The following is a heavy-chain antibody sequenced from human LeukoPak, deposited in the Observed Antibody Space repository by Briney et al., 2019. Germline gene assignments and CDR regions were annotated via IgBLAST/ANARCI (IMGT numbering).Heavy chain of an antibody. V-gene: IGHV4-59*01. CDR2: IYYSGTT. CDR1: GGSISSYY. Sequence: SETLSLTCTVSGGSISSYYWNWIRQPPGKGLEWIGYIYYSGTTNYNPSLKSRVSMSVDTSKNQFSLKLSSVTAADTAVYYCGRGNKSFDPWGQGTLVTVSS. CDR3: GRGNKSFDP. J-gene: IGHJ5*02.